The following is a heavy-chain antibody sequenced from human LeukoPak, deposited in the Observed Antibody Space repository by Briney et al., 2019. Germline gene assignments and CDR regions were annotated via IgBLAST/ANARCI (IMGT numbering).Heavy chain of an antibody. Sequence: RGRSLRLSCAASGFTFSSYGMHWVRQAPGRGLEGVAVIWYGGSNKYYADSVKGRFTISRDNSKNTLYLQMNSLRGEDTAVYYCAKDSGSLGGSGFDYWGQGTLVTVSS. CDR1: GFTFSSYG. V-gene: IGHV3-30*18. J-gene: IGHJ4*02. CDR3: AKDSGSLGGSGFDY. D-gene: IGHD3-10*01. CDR2: IWYGGSNK.